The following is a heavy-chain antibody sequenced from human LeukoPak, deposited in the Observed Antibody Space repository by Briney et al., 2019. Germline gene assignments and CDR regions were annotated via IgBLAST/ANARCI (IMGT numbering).Heavy chain of an antibody. CDR1: GFTFSTYS. V-gene: IGHV3-21*04. CDR3: AKENWGYNWKYDSSGSGINY. CDR2: ISTSSIYI. J-gene: IGHJ4*02. Sequence: PGGSLRLSCAASGFTFSTYSMNWVRQAPGKGLEWISFISTSSIYIYYSDSVKGRFTISRDNSKNTLYLQMNSLRAEDTAIYYCAKENWGYNWKYDSSGSGINYWGQGTLVTFSS. D-gene: IGHD3-22*01.